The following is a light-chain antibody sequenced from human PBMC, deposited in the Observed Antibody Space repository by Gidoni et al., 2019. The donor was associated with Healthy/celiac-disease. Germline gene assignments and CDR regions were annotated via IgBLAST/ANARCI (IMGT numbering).Light chain of an antibody. CDR1: SSDVGGYHY. CDR3: CSYAGSYTFHV. Sequence: QSALTQPRSVSGSPGQSVIISCTGTSSDVGGYHYVSWYQQHPGKAPKLMIYYVSKRPSGVPDRFSGSKSGNTASLTIPGLQAEDEADYYCCSYAGSYTFHVFGTGTKVTVL. V-gene: IGLV2-11*01. CDR2: YVS. J-gene: IGLJ1*01.